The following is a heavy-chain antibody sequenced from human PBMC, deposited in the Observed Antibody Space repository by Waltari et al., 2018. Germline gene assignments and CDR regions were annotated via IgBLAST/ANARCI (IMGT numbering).Heavy chain of an antibody. J-gene: IGHJ4*02. V-gene: IGHV4-31*03. CDR3: ARGGYDSSGYHFNT. D-gene: IGHD3-22*01. Sequence: QVQLQESGPGLIKPSQTLSLTCTVSGGSVSSDSSYWSWVRQLPGKGLEWIGYIHYSGSTFYGPSLQSRITMSVDTSENQFSLKLSSGTAADTAVYYCARGGYDSSGYHFNTWGQGTLITVSS. CDR1: GGSVSSDSSY. CDR2: IHYSGST.